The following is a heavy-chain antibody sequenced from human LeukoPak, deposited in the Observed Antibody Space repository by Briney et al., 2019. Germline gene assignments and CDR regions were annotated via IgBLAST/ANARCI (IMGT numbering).Heavy chain of an antibody. J-gene: IGHJ4*02. D-gene: IGHD2-2*01. CDR2: IRFDGSNE. V-gene: IGHV3-30*02. CDR1: GFTFSSHG. Sequence: GGSLRLSCAASGFTFSSHGMHWVRQAPGKGLEWVTLIRFDGSNEYYADSVKGRFTISRDNSRNTLYLQMNSLRGEDTAVYYCAKRGEAAAARYFDYWGQGTLVTVSS. CDR3: AKRGEAAAARYFDY.